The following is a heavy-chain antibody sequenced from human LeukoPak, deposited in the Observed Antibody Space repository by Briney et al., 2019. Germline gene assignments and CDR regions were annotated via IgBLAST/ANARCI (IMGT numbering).Heavy chain of an antibody. V-gene: IGHV4-34*01. CDR3: AMAVAGLFDP. J-gene: IGHJ5*02. Sequence: PSETLSLTCAVYGGSFSGYYWSWIRQPPGKGLEWIGEINHSGSTNYNPSLKSRVTISVDTSKNQFSLKLSSVTAADTAVYYCAMAVAGLFDPWGQGTLVTVSS. CDR1: GGSFSGYY. D-gene: IGHD6-19*01. CDR2: INHSGST.